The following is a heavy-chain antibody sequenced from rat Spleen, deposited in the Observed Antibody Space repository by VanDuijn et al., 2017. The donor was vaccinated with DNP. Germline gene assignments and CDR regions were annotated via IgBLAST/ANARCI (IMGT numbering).Heavy chain of an antibody. CDR1: GYSITSNY. CDR3: ARGVYYYSATYWYFDF. CDR2: ITYSGST. D-gene: IGHD1-1*01. Sequence: EVQLQESGPGLVKPSQSLSLTCSVTGYSITSNYWGWIRQFPGNKMEYIGHITYSGSTNYNPSLKSRISITRDTWKNQFFLQLNSVATEATATYYCARGVYYYSATYWYFDFWGPGTMVTVSS. J-gene: IGHJ1*01. V-gene: IGHV3-1*01.